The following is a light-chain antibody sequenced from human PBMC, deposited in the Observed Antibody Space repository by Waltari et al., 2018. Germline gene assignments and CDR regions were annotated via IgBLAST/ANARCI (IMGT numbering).Light chain of an antibody. V-gene: IGKV1-13*02. CDR3: QQLHSYPIT. CDR1: QGISSA. J-gene: IGKJ5*01. CDR2: DAT. Sequence: AIHLTQSPSSLSASVGDRITITCRASQGISSALARYQQKPGESPKFLIDDATSLQSGVPSRFSGSASGTDFTLTITSLQPEDFATYYCQQLHSYPITFGQGTRLEIK.